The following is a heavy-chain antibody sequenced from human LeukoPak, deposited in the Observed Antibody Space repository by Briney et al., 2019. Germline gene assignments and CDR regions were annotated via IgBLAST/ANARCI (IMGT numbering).Heavy chain of an antibody. J-gene: IGHJ4*02. CDR2: ISGSGGST. D-gene: IGHD2-2*01. Sequence: PGGSLRLSCAASGFTFSSYAMSWVRQAPGKGLEWVSAISGSGGSTYYADSVKGRFTISRDNAKNSLYLQMNSLRAEDTAVYYCARGTCSTTSCPQDYWGQGTLVTVSS. CDR1: GFTFSSYA. CDR3: ARGTCSTTSCPQDY. V-gene: IGHV3-23*01.